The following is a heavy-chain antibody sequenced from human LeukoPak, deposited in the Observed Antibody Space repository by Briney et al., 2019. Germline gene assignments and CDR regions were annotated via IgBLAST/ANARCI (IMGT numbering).Heavy chain of an antibody. CDR1: GFTFSSYG. CDR2: IWYDGSNK. Sequence: GGSLRLSCAASGFTFSSYGMHWVRQAPGKGLDWVAVIWYDGSNKYYADSVKGRFTISRDNSKNTLYLQMNSLRAEDTAVYYCARVRGYSYGYVDYWGQGTLVTVSS. CDR3: ARVRGYSYGYVDY. D-gene: IGHD5-18*01. V-gene: IGHV3-33*01. J-gene: IGHJ4*02.